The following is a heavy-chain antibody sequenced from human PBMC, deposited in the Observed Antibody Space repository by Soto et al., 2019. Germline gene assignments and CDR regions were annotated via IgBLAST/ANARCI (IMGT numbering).Heavy chain of an antibody. CDR2: ISGSGGST. D-gene: IGHD2-15*01. CDR3: AKDLSDIVVVVAPTRGDAFDI. V-gene: IGHV3-23*01. Sequence: VQLLESGGGLVQPGGSLRLSCAASGFTFSSYAMNWVRQAPGKGLEWVSTISGSGGSTYYADSVKGRFTISRDNPKNTLYLQMNSLRAEDTAVYYCAKDLSDIVVVVAPTRGDAFDIWGQGTMVTVSS. J-gene: IGHJ3*02. CDR1: GFTFSSYA.